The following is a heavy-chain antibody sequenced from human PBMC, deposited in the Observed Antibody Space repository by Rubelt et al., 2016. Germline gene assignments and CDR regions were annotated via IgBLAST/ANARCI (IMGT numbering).Heavy chain of an antibody. CDR1: GFTFSSYS. CDR3: AKTGIQLPHYYYYMDV. V-gene: IGHV3-21*01. J-gene: IGHJ6*03. D-gene: IGHD5-18*01. Sequence: EVQLVESGGGLVKPGGSLRLSCAASGFTFSSYSMNWVRQAPGKGLEWVSSISSSSSYIYYADSVKGRFTSSRDNAKNSLYLQMNSLRAEDTAVYYCAKTGIQLPHYYYYMDVWGKGTTVTVSS. CDR2: ISSSSSYI.